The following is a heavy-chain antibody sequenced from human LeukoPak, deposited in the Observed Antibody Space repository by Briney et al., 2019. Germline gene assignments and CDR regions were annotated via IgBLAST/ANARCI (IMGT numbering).Heavy chain of an antibody. Sequence: SVKVSCKASGGTFSSYAISWVRQAPGQGLEWMGGIIPIFGTANYAQKFQGRVTITADESTSTAYMELSSLRSEDTAVYYCAREVIGYCSSTSCYTDYYGMDVWGQGTTVTVSS. V-gene: IGHV1-69*13. D-gene: IGHD2-2*02. CDR3: AREVIGYCSSTSCYTDYYGMDV. J-gene: IGHJ6*02. CDR2: IIPIFGTA. CDR1: GGTFSSYA.